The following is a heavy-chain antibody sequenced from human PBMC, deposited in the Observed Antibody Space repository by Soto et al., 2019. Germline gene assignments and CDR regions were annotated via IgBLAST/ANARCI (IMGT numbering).Heavy chain of an antibody. V-gene: IGHV3-30*18. CDR1: RFTFSTYG. CDR3: AKDHDPHITGPSDL. CDR2: ISYDGSNK. J-gene: IGHJ5*02. Sequence: QVQLVESGGGVVQPGRSLRLSCAASRFTFSTYGMHWVRQAPGKGLEWVSFISYDGSNKYYADSVKGRSTISRDNSKNTLYLQMNSLRVEDTAVFYCAKDHDPHITGPSDLWGQGTLVTVSS. D-gene: IGHD1-20*01.